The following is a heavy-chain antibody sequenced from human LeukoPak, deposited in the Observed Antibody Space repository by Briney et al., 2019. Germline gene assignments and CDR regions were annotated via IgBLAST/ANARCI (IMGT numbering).Heavy chain of an antibody. CDR3: ARDIAAAAVNDY. CDR2: IYYSGST. J-gene: IGHJ4*02. CDR1: GGSISSSSYY. V-gene: IGHV4-39*01. D-gene: IGHD6-13*01. Sequence: SETLSLTCTVSGGSISSSSYYWGWIRQPPGKGLEWIGSIYYSGSTYYNPSLKSRVTISVDTSKNQFSLKLSSVTAADTAVYYCARDIAAAAVNDYWGQGTLVTVSS.